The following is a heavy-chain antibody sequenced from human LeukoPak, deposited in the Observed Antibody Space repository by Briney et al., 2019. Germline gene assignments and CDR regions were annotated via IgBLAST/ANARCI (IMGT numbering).Heavy chain of an antibody. CDR3: AKLLGTGTTYDS. Sequence: GGSLRLSCEASGFTFSGNSMSWVRQAPGKGLEWVASINPDGSQKFYVDSVKGRFAISRDNTKNSLYLHMNSLRAEDTAMYYCAKLLGTGTTYDSWGQGTRVTVSS. V-gene: IGHV3-7*01. D-gene: IGHD1-1*01. CDR2: INPDGSQK. J-gene: IGHJ4*02. CDR1: GFTFSGNS.